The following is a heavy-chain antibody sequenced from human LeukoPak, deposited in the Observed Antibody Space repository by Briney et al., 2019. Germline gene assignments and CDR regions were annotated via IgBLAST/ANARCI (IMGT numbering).Heavy chain of an antibody. CDR3: VRDGGVSGYDLLDY. Sequence: GGSLRLSCAASGFPFHNYWMTWVRQAPGKGLEWVAQVNQDGGEAHYADSVKARFTISRDNAKSSVSLQMNSLRAEDTAVYYCVRDGGVSGYDLLDYWGQGTLVTVSS. D-gene: IGHD5-12*01. CDR1: GFPFHNYW. J-gene: IGHJ4*02. CDR2: VNQDGGEA. V-gene: IGHV3-7*01.